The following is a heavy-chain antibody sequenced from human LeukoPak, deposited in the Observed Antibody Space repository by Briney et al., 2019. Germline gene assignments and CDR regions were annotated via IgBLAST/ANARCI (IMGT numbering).Heavy chain of an antibody. CDR3: ARDGGSFGGGSWVSNWFDP. CDR2: ISYDGSNK. Sequence: GGPLRLSCAASGFPLSSYAMHWVRQAPGKGLEGVAVISYDGSNKYYADSVKGRFTISRDNSKNTLYLQMNSLRAEDTAVYYCARDGGSFGGGSWVSNWFDPWGQGTLVTVSS. CDR1: GFPLSSYA. V-gene: IGHV3-30-3*01. J-gene: IGHJ5*02. D-gene: IGHD2-15*01.